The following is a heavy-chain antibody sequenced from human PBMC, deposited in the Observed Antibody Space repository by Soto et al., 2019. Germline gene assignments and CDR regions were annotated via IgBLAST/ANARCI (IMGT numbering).Heavy chain of an antibody. CDR3: AREGVDDILTGYWIGGFFDY. Sequence: VASVKVSCKASGYTFTSYYMHWVRQAPGQGLEWMGIINPSGGSTSYAQKFQGRVTMTRDTSTSTVYMELSSLRSEDTAVYYCAREGVDDILTGYWIGGFFDYWGQGTLVTVSS. J-gene: IGHJ4*02. CDR2: INPSGGST. CDR1: GYTFTSYY. D-gene: IGHD3-9*01. V-gene: IGHV1-46*03.